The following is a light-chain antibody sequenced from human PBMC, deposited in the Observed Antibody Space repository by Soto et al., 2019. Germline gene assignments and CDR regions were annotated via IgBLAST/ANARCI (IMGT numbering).Light chain of an antibody. CDR1: SSNIGNNY. CDR2: END. V-gene: IGLV1-51*02. J-gene: IGLJ3*02. CDR3: GTWDSSLTAWV. Sequence: QSVLTQPPSVSAAPRQKVTISCSGSSSNIGNNYVSWYQQLPGAAPKVLIYENDKRPSGIPDRFSGSRSGTSATLGITGLQTGDEADYYCGTWDSSLTAWVFGGGTKLTVL.